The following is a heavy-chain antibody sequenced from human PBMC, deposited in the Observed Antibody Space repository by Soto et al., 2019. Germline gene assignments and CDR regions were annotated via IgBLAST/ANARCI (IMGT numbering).Heavy chain of an antibody. J-gene: IGHJ4*02. Sequence: QVQLVESGGGVVQPGRSLRLSCAASGFTFSSYAMHWVRQAPGKGLEWVAVISYDGSNKYYADSVKGRFTISRDNSKNTLYLQMNSLRAEDTAVYYCARDGGNSLYYFDYRGQGTLVTVSS. D-gene: IGHD2-21*02. CDR3: ARDGGNSLYYFDY. V-gene: IGHV3-30-3*01. CDR1: GFTFSSYA. CDR2: ISYDGSNK.